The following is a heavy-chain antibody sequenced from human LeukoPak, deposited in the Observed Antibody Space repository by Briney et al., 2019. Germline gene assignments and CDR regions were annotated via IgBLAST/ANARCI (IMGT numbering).Heavy chain of an antibody. Sequence: GGSLRLSCAASGFTFSSYGMHWVRQAPGQGLEWVAVIWYDGSNKYYADSVKGRFTISRDNSKNTLYLHMNSLRAEDTAVYYCAKDGGLDYDFWSGYHRTAYYFDYWGQGTLVTVSS. CDR1: GFTFSSYG. CDR3: AKDGGLDYDFWSGYHRTAYYFDY. J-gene: IGHJ4*02. V-gene: IGHV3-33*06. D-gene: IGHD3-3*01. CDR2: IWYDGSNK.